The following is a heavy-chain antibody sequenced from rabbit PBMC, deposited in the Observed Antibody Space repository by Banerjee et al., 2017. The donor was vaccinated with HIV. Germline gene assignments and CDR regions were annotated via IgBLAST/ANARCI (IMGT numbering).Heavy chain of an antibody. Sequence: QLVESGGGLVKPEGSLTLTCTVSGFSFSSTYHMSWVRQAPGKGLEWIGIIHTGDRSTQYASWVNGRFTISSDNAQNTVDLQLNRLTAADTATYFCVRDSIGWGADLWGQGTLVTVS. CDR2: IHTGDRST. J-gene: IGHJ4*01. CDR3: VRDSIGWGADL. D-gene: IGHD4-1*01. CDR1: GFSFSSTYH. V-gene: IGHV1S7*01.